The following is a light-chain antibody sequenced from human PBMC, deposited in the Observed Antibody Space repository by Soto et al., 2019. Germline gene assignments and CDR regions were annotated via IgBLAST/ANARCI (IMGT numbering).Light chain of an antibody. J-gene: IGLJ2*01. CDR1: SSDVGGYNY. Sequence: QSALTQPASVSGSPGQSITISCTGTSSDVGGYNYVSWYQHYPGKAPKLMIYDVSNRPSGVSNRFSGSKSGNTASLTISGLQAEDEADDYGSSSTSRSTLVFGGGTKVTVL. CDR3: SSSTSRSTLV. CDR2: DVS. V-gene: IGLV2-14*03.